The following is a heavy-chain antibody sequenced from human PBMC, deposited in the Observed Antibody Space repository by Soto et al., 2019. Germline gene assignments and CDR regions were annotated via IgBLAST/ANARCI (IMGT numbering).Heavy chain of an antibody. J-gene: IGHJ4*02. CDR1: GGSISSYY. CDR2: IYYSGST. CDR3: ARRGYSGYEDY. V-gene: IGHV4-59*08. D-gene: IGHD5-12*01. Sequence: SETLSLTCTVSGGSISSYYWSWIRQPPGKGLEWIGYIYYSGSTNYNPSLKSRVTISVDTSKNQFSLKLSSVTAADTAVYYCARRGYSGYEDYWGQGTLVTVSS.